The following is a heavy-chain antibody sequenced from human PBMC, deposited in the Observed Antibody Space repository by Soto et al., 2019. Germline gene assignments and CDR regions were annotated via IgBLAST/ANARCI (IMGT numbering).Heavy chain of an antibody. D-gene: IGHD3-10*01. Sequence: SETLSLTCTVSGGSISSYYWSWIRQPPGKGLEWIGNIYHSGSTNYNPSLRSRVTISVDTSKSQFSLKLSSVTAADTAVYYCARYSGSGSYSYYYLALEIWGQGKMVTVSS. CDR3: ARYSGSGSYSYYYLALEI. J-gene: IGHJ3*02. CDR1: GGSISSYY. CDR2: IYHSGST. V-gene: IGHV4-59*01.